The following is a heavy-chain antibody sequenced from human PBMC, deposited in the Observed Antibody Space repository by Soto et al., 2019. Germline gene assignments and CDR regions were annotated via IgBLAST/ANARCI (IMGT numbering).Heavy chain of an antibody. CDR1: GGSISSYF. CDR2: MFHSGRT. V-gene: IGHV4-59*01. J-gene: IGHJ3*01. Sequence: WETLSLTCTVSGGSISSYFWTWIRQPPGKALEWIGYMFHSGRTNYNPSLTSRVTMSADTSNNQFSLTLTSVTAADTAVYYCAKAVKYYESTGYDAFAVWGQGIMVTVSS. D-gene: IGHD3-22*01. CDR3: AKAVKYYESTGYDAFAV.